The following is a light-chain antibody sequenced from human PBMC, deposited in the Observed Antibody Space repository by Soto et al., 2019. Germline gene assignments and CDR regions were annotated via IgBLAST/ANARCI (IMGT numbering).Light chain of an antibody. V-gene: IGKV2-28*01. CDR2: LGS. CDR1: QSLLHSNGYNY. CDR3: LVGTHGVT. J-gene: IGKJ5*01. Sequence: DIVMTQSPLSLPVTPGEPGSVSCGSSQSLLHSNGYNYLDWYLQKPGQSPQLLIYLGSNRASGVPDRFSGSGSGTDFTLKISRVEAEDVGVYYCLVGTHGVTFGQGTRLEI.